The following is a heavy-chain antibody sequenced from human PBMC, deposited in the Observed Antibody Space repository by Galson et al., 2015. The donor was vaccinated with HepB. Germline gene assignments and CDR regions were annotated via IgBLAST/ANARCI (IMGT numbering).Heavy chain of an antibody. CDR3: ARHFDGEEWFDP. CDR2: MYYSGIA. V-gene: IGHV4-39*01. Sequence: TLSLTCTVSGGSITSSRYYWAWIRQPPGKGLEWIGSMYYSGIAHYNPSLQTRVTIPVDTSMNQFSLTLTSVTAADTAVYYCARHFDGEEWFDPWGQGTLVTVSP. CDR1: GGSITSSRYY. J-gene: IGHJ5*02. D-gene: IGHD4-17*01.